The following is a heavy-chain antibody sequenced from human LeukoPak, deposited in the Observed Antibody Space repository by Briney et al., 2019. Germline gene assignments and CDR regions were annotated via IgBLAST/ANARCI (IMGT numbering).Heavy chain of an antibody. D-gene: IGHD2-15*01. J-gene: IGHJ3*02. CDR2: ISGSGGST. Sequence: GGSLRLSCAASGFTFSSYAMSWVRQAPGKGLEWVSAISGSGGSTYYADSVKGRFTTSRDNSKNTLYLQMNSLRAEDTAVYYCAKDRVVVAATLPDAFDIWGQGTMVTVSS. V-gene: IGHV3-23*01. CDR1: GFTFSSYA. CDR3: AKDRVVVAATLPDAFDI.